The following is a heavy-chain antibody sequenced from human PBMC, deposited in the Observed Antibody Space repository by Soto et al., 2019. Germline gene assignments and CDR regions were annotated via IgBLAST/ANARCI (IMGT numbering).Heavy chain of an antibody. J-gene: IGHJ4*02. CDR2: IYYSGST. CDR3: ARDLGFPYYFDY. CDR1: GGSISSYY. D-gene: IGHD5-12*01. Sequence: SETLSLTCTVSGGSISSYYWSWIRQPPGKGLEWIGYIYYSGSTNYNPSLKSRVTISVDTSKNQFSLKLSSVTAADTAVYYCARDLGFPYYFDYWGQGTLVTVSS. V-gene: IGHV4-59*01.